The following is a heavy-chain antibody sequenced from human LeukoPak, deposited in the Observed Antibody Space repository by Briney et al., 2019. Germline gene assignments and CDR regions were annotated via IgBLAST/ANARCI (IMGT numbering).Heavy chain of an antibody. V-gene: IGHV3-30*18. Sequence: GRSLRLSCAVSGFTFSSYTMHWVRQAPGKGLEWVAVISVDGSNKYYTDSVKGRFTISRDNSKNTLFLQMNSLRPEDTAVYYCAKDIGVRHGDYCDYWGQGTLVTVSS. D-gene: IGHD4-17*01. J-gene: IGHJ4*02. CDR1: GFTFSSYT. CDR3: AKDIGVRHGDYCDY. CDR2: ISVDGSNK.